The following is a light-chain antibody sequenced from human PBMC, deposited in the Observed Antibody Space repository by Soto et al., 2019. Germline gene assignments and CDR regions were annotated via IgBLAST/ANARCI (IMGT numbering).Light chain of an antibody. CDR1: QGVSSN. J-gene: IGKJ5*01. CDR2: GAS. CDR3: QQYNNWPIT. Sequence: EIVLTQSPGTLSLSPGERATLSCRASQGVSSNLAWYQQKPGQAPRLLIYGASSRATGSPARFSGSGSGTEFTLTISSLQSEDFAVYYCQQYNNWPITFGQGTRLEIK. V-gene: IGKV3-15*01.